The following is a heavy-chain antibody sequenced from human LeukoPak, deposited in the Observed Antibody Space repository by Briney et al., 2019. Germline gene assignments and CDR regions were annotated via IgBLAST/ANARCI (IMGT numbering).Heavy chain of an antibody. J-gene: IGHJ4*02. CDR2: IYYSGST. CDR1: GGSISSGDYY. V-gene: IGHV4-30-4*08. D-gene: IGHD3-10*01. CDR3: ARGRITMVRGVIKIGFDY. Sequence: PSETLSLTCTVSGGSISSGDYYWSWIRQPPGKGLEWIGYIYYSGSTYYNPSLKSRVTISVDTSKNQFSLKLSSVTAADTAVYYCARGRITMVRGVIKIGFDYWGQGTLVTVSS.